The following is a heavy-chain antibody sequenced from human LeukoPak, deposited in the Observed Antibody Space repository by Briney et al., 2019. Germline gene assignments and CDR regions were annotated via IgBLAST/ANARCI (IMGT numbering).Heavy chain of an antibody. D-gene: IGHD1-1*01. V-gene: IGHV4-34*01. Sequence: SETLSLTCAVYGGSFSGYYWSWIRQPPGKGLEWIGEINHSGSTNYNPSLKSRVTISVDTSKNQFSLKLSSVTAADTAVYYCARLQLERRVDYWGQGTLVTVSS. CDR3: ARLQLERRVDY. J-gene: IGHJ4*02. CDR2: INHSGST. CDR1: GGSFSGYY.